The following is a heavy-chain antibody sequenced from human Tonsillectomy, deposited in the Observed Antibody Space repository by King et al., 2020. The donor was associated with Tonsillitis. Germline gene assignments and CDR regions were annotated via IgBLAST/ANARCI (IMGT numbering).Heavy chain of an antibody. J-gene: IGHJ4*02. CDR1: GFTFSSYW. Sequence: VQLVESGGGLVQPGGSLRLSCAASGFTFSSYWMHWVRQAPGKGLVWVSRINSDGRCTNYADSVKGRFTISRDNAKNTLYLQMNSLGAEDTAVYYCAGEHSGSRYFDYWGQGTLVTVSS. D-gene: IGHD1-26*01. V-gene: IGHV3-74*01. CDR3: AGEHSGSRYFDY. CDR2: INSDGRCT.